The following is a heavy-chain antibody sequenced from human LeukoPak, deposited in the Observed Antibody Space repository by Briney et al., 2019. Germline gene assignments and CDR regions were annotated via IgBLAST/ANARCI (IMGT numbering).Heavy chain of an antibody. CDR3: AKASAYGSGSYLYYFDY. CDR2: ISGSGGST. J-gene: IGHJ4*02. D-gene: IGHD3-10*01. CDR1: GFTFSSYA. V-gene: IGHV3-23*01. Sequence: GGSLRLSCAASGFTFSSYAMSWVRQAPGKGLEWVSAISGSGGSTYYADSVKGRFTISRDNSKNTLYLQMNSLRAEDTAVYYCAKASAYGSGSYLYYFDYWGQGTLVTVSS.